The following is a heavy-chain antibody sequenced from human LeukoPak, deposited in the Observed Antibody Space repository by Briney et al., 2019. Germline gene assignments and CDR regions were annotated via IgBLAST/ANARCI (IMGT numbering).Heavy chain of an antibody. J-gene: IGHJ4*02. D-gene: IGHD1-14*01. CDR1: GGTFSSYA. Sequence: SVKVSCKAFGGTFSSYAISWVRQAPGQGLEWMGRIIPIFGIANYAQKFQGRVTITADKSTSTAYMELSSLRSEDTAVYYCAREGVPEYYFDYWGQGTLVTVSS. V-gene: IGHV1-69*04. CDR3: AREGVPEYYFDY. CDR2: IIPIFGIA.